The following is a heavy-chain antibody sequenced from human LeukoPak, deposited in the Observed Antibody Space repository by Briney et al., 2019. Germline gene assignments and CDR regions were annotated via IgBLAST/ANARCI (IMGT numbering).Heavy chain of an antibody. Sequence: SGTLSLTCAVSGWSFNDYYWNWVRQPPGKGLEWIGEINARGDTNYNPSLKRRVTISVDTSKKQFSLRLTSMIAADTALYYCARGQVPAARGYNWFDPWGQGTLVTVSS. J-gene: IGHJ5*02. CDR3: ARGQVPAARGYNWFDP. V-gene: IGHV4-34*01. D-gene: IGHD2-2*01. CDR2: INARGDT. CDR1: GWSFNDYY.